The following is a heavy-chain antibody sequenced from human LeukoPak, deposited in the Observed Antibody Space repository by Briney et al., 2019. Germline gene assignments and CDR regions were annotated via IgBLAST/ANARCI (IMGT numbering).Heavy chain of an antibody. CDR2: IKADGSEK. V-gene: IGHV3-7*01. J-gene: IGHJ4*02. CDR1: GFPFSRFW. D-gene: IGHD6-25*01. Sequence: PGGSLRLSCAPSSGFPFSRFWMNWARQAPGKGLEWVAIIKADGSEKHQVDSVKDRFTISRDNAKKSLYLQMSSLRADDTAVYYYVGGYYNDYKGQGTLVTVSS. CDR3: VGGYYNDY.